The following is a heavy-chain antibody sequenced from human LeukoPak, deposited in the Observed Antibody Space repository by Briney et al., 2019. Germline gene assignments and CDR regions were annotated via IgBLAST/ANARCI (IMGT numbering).Heavy chain of an antibody. CDR3: AKKSRGRYFDWLPNWYFDL. CDR2: ISWNSSSI. CDR1: GFTFDDYA. J-gene: IGHJ2*01. D-gene: IGHD3-9*01. Sequence: GGSLRLSCAASGFTFDDYAMHWVRQAPGKGLEWVSGISWNSSSIGYADSVKGRFTISRDNAKNSLYLQMNSLRAEDTALYYCAKKSRGRYFDWLPNWYFDLWGRGTLVTVSS. V-gene: IGHV3-9*01.